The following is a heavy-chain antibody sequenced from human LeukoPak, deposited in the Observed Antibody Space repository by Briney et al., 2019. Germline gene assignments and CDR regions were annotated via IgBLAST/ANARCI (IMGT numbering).Heavy chain of an antibody. CDR1: GGSISSGSYY. J-gene: IGHJ5*02. CDR2: IYTSGST. CDR3: ARDHSSGWYGGWFDP. Sequence: SETLSLTCTVSGGSISSGSYYWSWIRQPAGRGLEWIGRIYTSGSTNYNPSLKSRVTISVDTSKNQFSLKLSSVTAADTAVYYCARDHSSGWYGGWFDPWGQGTLVTVSS. D-gene: IGHD6-19*01. V-gene: IGHV4-61*02.